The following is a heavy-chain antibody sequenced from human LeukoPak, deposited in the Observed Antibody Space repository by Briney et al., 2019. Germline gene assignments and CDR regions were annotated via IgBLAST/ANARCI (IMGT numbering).Heavy chain of an antibody. V-gene: IGHV4-59*01. J-gene: IGHJ4*02. Sequence: SGTLSLTCTVSGGFISTYYWSWIRQPPGKGLEWIGYIYYSGSTNYNPSLKSRVTTSVDTSKNQFSLKLSSVTAADTAVYYCARDTGTVVDYWGQGTLVTVSS. D-gene: IGHD4-23*01. CDR3: ARDTGTVVDY. CDR1: GGFISTYY. CDR2: IYYSGST.